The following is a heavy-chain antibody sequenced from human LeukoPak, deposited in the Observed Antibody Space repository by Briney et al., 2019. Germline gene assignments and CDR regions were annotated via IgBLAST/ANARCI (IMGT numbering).Heavy chain of an antibody. CDR1: GDSFSTNSDA. CDR2: TYYRSSLYN. D-gene: IGHD7-27*01. Sequence: SQTLSLTCAVSGDSFSTNSDAWNWLRQSPSRGLEWLGRTYYRSSLYNDYAVSVKSRIIISPDTSKNHFSLQLNSVTPEDTAIYYCARGTGVFDYWGQGTLVTVSS. CDR3: ARGTGVFDY. V-gene: IGHV6-1*01. J-gene: IGHJ4*02.